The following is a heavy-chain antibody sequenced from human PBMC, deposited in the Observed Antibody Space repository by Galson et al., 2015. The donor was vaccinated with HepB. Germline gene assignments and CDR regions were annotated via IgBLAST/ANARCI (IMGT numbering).Heavy chain of an antibody. J-gene: IGHJ3*02. Sequence: SVKVSCKASGGTFSSYAISWVRQAPGQGLEWMGGIIPIFGIANYAQKFQGRVTITADKSTSTAYMELSSLGSEDTAVYYCASPYYDFWSGYSTSAFDIWGQGTMVTVSS. V-gene: IGHV1-69*10. CDR1: GGTFSSYA. CDR2: IIPIFGIA. D-gene: IGHD3-3*01. CDR3: ASPYYDFWSGYSTSAFDI.